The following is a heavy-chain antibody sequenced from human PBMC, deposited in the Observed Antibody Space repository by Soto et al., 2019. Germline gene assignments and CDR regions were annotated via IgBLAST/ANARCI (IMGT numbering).Heavy chain of an antibody. CDR2: INSDGSST. CDR3: ARAAQVNYGGNSGFDS. D-gene: IGHD4-17*01. Sequence: EVQLVESGGGLVQPGGSLRLSCAPSGFTFSSYWMHWVRQAPGKGLVWVSHINSDGSSTSYADFVKGRFTISRDNAKNTLYLQMNSLRAEDTAVYFCARAAQVNYGGNSGFDSWGQGTLVTVSS. J-gene: IGHJ4*02. CDR1: GFTFSSYW. V-gene: IGHV3-74*01.